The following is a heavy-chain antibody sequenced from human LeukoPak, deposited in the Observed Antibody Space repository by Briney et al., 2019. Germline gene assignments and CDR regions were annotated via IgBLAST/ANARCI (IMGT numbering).Heavy chain of an antibody. J-gene: IGHJ4*02. CDR1: GFTFSDYY. Sequence: KSGGSLRLSCAASGFTFSDYYMSWIRQAPGKGLEWVSYISSSGSTIYYADSVKGRFTISRDNAKNSLYLQMNSLRAEDTAVYYCARAHTSGWYFDYWGQGTLVTVSS. CDR2: ISSSGSTI. V-gene: IGHV3-11*04. D-gene: IGHD6-19*01. CDR3: ARAHTSGWYFDY.